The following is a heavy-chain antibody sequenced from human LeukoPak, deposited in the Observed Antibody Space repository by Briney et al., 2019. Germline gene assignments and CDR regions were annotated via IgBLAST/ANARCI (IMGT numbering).Heavy chain of an antibody. J-gene: IGHJ4*02. Sequence: GGSLRLSCAASGFTFSDYYMSWIRQAPGKGLEWVSYISSTTTYTYYADSVKGRFTISRDNAKNSLYLQMNSLRPKDTAVYYCARDIVATSHEYWGQGILVTVSS. CDR2: ISSTTTYT. V-gene: IGHV3-11*06. CDR3: ARDIVATSHEY. CDR1: GFTFSDYY. D-gene: IGHD5-12*01.